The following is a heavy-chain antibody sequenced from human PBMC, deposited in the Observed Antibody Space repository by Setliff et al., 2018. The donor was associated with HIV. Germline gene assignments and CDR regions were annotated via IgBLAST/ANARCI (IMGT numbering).Heavy chain of an antibody. CDR1: GFIFENHA. J-gene: IGHJ6*03. Sequence: GGSLRLSCVVSGFIFENHAMHWVRQGPGKGLEWVAVLSDDGSRRSYADSLQGRFTISRDNSKNTLYLQINRLRPEDTAVYYCAKVGGDGRFHYYQLDVWGKGTTVTVSS. CDR3: AKVGGDGRFHYYQLDV. V-gene: IGHV3-30*06. D-gene: IGHD2-21*02. CDR2: LSDDGSRR.